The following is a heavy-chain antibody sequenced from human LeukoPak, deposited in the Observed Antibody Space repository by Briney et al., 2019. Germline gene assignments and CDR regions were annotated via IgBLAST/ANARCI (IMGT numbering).Heavy chain of an antibody. V-gene: IGHV1-18*01. Sequence: ASVKVSCKASGYTFTSYGISWVRQAPGQGLEWMGWISAYNGNTNYAQKFQGRVTITADESTSTAYMELSSLRSEDTAVYYCARDTQGYWGQGTLVTVSS. CDR2: ISAYNGNT. CDR3: ARDTQGY. J-gene: IGHJ4*02. CDR1: GYTFTSYG.